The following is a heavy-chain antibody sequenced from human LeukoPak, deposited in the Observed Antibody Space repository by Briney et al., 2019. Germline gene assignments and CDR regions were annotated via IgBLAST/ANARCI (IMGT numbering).Heavy chain of an antibody. V-gene: IGHV3-23*01. Sequence: GGSLRLSCAASGFTLSSYAMSWVRQGPGKGLEWVSAISVSGNTYHAGSVKGRFTISRDSSKNTLHLQMNSLRAGDAAVYYCAKAPVTTCSGAYCYPFDYWSQGTLVTVSS. CDR1: GFTLSSYA. D-gene: IGHD2-15*01. J-gene: IGHJ4*02. CDR2: ISVSGNT. CDR3: AKAPVTTCSGAYCYPFDY.